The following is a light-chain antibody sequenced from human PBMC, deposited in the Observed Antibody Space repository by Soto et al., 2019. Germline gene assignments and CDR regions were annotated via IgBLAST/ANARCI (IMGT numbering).Light chain of an antibody. V-gene: IGLV2-14*01. CDR2: DVS. J-gene: IGLJ2*01. CDR1: SSDVGGYNY. Sequence: QSVLTQPASVSGSPGQSITISCTGTSSDVGGYNYVSWYQQHPGKAPKLMIYDVSNRPSGVPNRFSGSKSGNTASLTISGLQAEDEADYYCSSYTSSSTVFGGGNKVTVL. CDR3: SSYTSSSTV.